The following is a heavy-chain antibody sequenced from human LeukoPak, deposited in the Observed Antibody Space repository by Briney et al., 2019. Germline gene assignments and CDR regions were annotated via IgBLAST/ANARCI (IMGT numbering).Heavy chain of an antibody. CDR3: ARALSNYVDYHYYYYMDV. D-gene: IGHD4-11*01. CDR2: TNWNGVSA. V-gene: IGHV3-20*04. CDR1: GFTFDDYG. J-gene: IGHJ6*03. Sequence: PGGSLRLSCAASGFTFDDYGMSWVRQAPGKGLEWVTGTNWNGVSASYVDSVKGRFTISRDNAKNSLYLQMNSLRAEDTALYYCARALSNYVDYHYYYYMDVWGKRTTVTVSS.